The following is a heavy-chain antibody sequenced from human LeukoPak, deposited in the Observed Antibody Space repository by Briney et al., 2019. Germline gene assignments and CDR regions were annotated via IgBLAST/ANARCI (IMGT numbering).Heavy chain of an antibody. CDR3: TREGRYGSGSYLH. D-gene: IGHD3-10*01. V-gene: IGHV3-49*04. CDR1: GFIVGVYA. Sequence: PGRSLRLSCTASGFIVGVYAMSWVRQAPGKGLEWVGFIRSKAYGGTTEYAASVKGRFTISRDDSKSIAYLQMNSLKTEDTAVYYCTREGRYGSGSYLHWGQGTLVTVSS. J-gene: IGHJ4*02. CDR2: IRSKAYGGTT.